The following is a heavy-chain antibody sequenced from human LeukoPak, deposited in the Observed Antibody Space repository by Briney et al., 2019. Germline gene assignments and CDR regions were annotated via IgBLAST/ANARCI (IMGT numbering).Heavy chain of an antibody. CDR3: ARASHDYGDLLDAFDI. CDR2: IKQDGREK. J-gene: IGHJ3*02. CDR1: GLTFSSYW. Sequence: PGGSLRLSRAASGLTFSSYWMSWVRQAPGKGLEWVANIKQDGREKYYVDSVKGRFTISRDHAKNSLYMQMNSLRAVDPAVYYCARASHDYGDLLDAFDIWGQGTMVSVSS. V-gene: IGHV3-7*01. D-gene: IGHD4-17*01.